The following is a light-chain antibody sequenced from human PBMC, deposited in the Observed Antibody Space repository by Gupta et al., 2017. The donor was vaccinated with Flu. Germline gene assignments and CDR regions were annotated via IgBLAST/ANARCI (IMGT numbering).Light chain of an antibody. J-gene: IGLJ3*02. CDR1: NSNIRNNY. CDR3: AAWDDSLSGGV. CDR2: RND. Sequence: QSVLTQPPSASGTPGQRVTIACSGSNSNIRNNYVNWYQQLPGAAPKLLMYRNDQRPSGVPDRISGSKSGTSASLAISGLRSDDEADYYCAAWDDSLSGGVFGGGTKLTVL. V-gene: IGLV1-47*01.